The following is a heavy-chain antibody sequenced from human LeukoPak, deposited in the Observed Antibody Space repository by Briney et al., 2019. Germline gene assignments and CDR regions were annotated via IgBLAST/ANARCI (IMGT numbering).Heavy chain of an antibody. CDR3: TTHYRPGSHYNIFDY. D-gene: IGHD3-10*01. Sequence: PGGSLRLSCTASGFTFGDYALSWVRQAPGKGLEWVGFIRSKAYGGTTQYAASVKGRFTISRDDSKSIAYLQMNSLETEDTAVYYCTTHYRPGSHYNIFDYWGQGTLVTVSS. CDR1: GFTFGDYA. J-gene: IGHJ4*02. V-gene: IGHV3-49*04. CDR2: IRSKAYGGTT.